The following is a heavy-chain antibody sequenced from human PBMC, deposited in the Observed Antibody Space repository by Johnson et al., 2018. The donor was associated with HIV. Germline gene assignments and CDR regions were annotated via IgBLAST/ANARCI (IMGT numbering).Heavy chain of an antibody. CDR2: ISYDGSNK. V-gene: IGHV3-30*04. CDR3: AREKYRRRDAFDV. CDR1: GFTFSSYA. Sequence: QMQLVESGGGLVQPGGSLRLSCAASGFTFSSYAMHWVRQAPGKGLEWVAVISYDGSNKYYADSVKGRFTISRDNSKNTLYLQINSLRTEDTAVYYCAREKYRRRDAFDVWGQGKVVIVSS. D-gene: IGHD1-14*01. J-gene: IGHJ3*01.